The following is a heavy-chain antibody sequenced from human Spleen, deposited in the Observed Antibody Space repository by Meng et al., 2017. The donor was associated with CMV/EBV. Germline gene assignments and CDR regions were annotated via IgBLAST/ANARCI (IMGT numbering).Heavy chain of an antibody. Sequence: SLKISCAASGFSFDDYAMHWVRQAPGKGLEWVSGISWNSGSMGYADSVKGRFTISRDNAKNTLYLQMNSLRAEDTAVYYCAREGSIAAFDYWGQGTLVTVSS. CDR3: AREGSIAAFDY. CDR1: GFSFDDYA. J-gene: IGHJ4*02. D-gene: IGHD6-13*01. V-gene: IGHV3-9*01. CDR2: ISWNSGSM.